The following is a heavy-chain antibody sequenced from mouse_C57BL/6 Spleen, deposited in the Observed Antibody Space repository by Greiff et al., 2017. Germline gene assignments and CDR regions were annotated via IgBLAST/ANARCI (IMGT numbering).Heavy chain of an antibody. D-gene: IGHD2-3*01. CDR3: ARLSDGYYDYYAMDY. Sequence: EVHLVESGGGLVQPGGSLKLSCAASGFTFSDYYMYWVRQTPEKRLEWVAYISNGGGSTYYPDTVKGRFTISRDNAKNTLYLQMSRLKSEDTAMYYCARLSDGYYDYYAMDYWGQGTSVTVSS. CDR2: ISNGGGST. J-gene: IGHJ4*01. V-gene: IGHV5-12*01. CDR1: GFTFSDYY.